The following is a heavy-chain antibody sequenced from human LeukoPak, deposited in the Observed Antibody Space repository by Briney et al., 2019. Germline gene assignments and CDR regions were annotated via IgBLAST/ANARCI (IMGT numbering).Heavy chain of an antibody. V-gene: IGHV3-9*01. CDR1: GFTFDDYA. CDR2: ISWSSDNI. J-gene: IGHJ4*02. CDR3: AKLGSGSYPYYFDY. Sequence: PGGSLRLSCAASGFTFDDYAMHWVRQAPGKGLEWVSGISWSSDNIDYADSVKGRFTISRDNAKNSLYLQMNSLRAEDTAVYYCAKLGSGSYPYYFDYWGQGTLVTVSS. D-gene: IGHD1-26*01.